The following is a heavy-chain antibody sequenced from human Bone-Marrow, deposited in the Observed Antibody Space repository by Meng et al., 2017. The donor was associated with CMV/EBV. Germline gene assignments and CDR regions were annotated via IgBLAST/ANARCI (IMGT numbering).Heavy chain of an antibody. D-gene: IGHD3-3*01. J-gene: IGHJ4*02. Sequence: GESLKISCAASGFSFSSYGMQWVRQAPGKGLEWVAFIRYDGSNKYYVDSVKGRFTISRDNSKNMLYLQMNSLRVADTAVYYCAKDDSAYFDFRSGYSTAPDYWGQGTLVTVSS. V-gene: IGHV3-30*02. CDR1: GFSFSSYG. CDR3: AKDDSAYFDFRSGYSTAPDY. CDR2: IRYDGSNK.